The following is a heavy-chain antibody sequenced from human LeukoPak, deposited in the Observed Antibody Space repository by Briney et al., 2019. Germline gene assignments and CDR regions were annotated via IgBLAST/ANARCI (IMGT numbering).Heavy chain of an antibody. CDR3: AREIDSSGYYYEYFQH. V-gene: IGHV1-69*13. CDR1: GGTFSSYA. CDR2: IIPIFGTA. J-gene: IGHJ1*01. D-gene: IGHD3-22*01. Sequence: ASVKVSCTASGGTFSSYAISWVRQAPGQGLEWMGGIIPIFGTANYAQKFQGRVTITADESTSTAYMELSSLRSEDTAVYYCAREIDSSGYYYEYFQHWGQGTLVTVSS.